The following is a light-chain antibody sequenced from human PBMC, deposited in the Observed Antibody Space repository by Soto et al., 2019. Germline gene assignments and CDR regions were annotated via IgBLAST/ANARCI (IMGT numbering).Light chain of an antibody. CDR3: QQYDNSLSNT. V-gene: IGKV1-33*01. CDR2: DAS. Sequence: DIQMTQSPSSLSASVGDRVTITCQASQDIKNYLNWYQHKPGKAPKLLIYDASNLQTGVPSRFSGSGSGTDFTFTISSLQPEDIATYYCQQYDNSLSNTFGQGTRLEIK. CDR1: QDIKNY. J-gene: IGKJ5*01.